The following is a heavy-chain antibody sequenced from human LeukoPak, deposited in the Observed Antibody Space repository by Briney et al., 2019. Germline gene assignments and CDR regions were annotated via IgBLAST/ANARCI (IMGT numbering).Heavy chain of an antibody. Sequence: EASVKVSCKTSGYTFTRSGISWVRQAPGQGLEWVGWINANNGDANYAQKFQGRVTMTTDTSTSTAYMDLRSLRSDDTAVYYCARVIRKDSSGYFYGDYWGQGTLATVSS. V-gene: IGHV1-18*01. J-gene: IGHJ4*02. CDR1: GYTFTRSG. CDR3: ARVIRKDSSGYFYGDY. CDR2: INANNGDA. D-gene: IGHD3-22*01.